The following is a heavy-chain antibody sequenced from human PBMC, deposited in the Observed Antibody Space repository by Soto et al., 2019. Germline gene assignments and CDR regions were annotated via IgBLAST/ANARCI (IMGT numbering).Heavy chain of an antibody. CDR2: VYHNENT. CDR1: GGSINDFAYY. D-gene: IGHD1-26*01. Sequence: SGTLSLTCTVSGGSINDFAYYWGWIRQAPGKGLEWIGTVYHNENTYYNPSLKSRITISADTAKNRFSLNLRSVTAADTAIYFCAGRERHSGSSGWCVTWGQGTRVTV. V-gene: IGHV4-39*01. CDR3: AGRERHSGSSGWCVT. J-gene: IGHJ5*02.